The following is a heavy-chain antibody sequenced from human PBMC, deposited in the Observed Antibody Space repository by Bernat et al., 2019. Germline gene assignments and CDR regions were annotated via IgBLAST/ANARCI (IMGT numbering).Heavy chain of an antibody. V-gene: IGHV4-4*02. CDR3: PMAVTIVQVRYYYMYV. Sequence: QVQLQESGPGLGKPSGTLSLTCAVSGGSISSSNWWSWVRQPPGKGLEWIGEIYHSGSTNYNPSLKSRVTISVDKSTTQFSLKLSSATAADTAVYYCPMAVTIVQVRYYYMYVLDKGTTLPVPS. J-gene: IGHJ6*03. CDR1: GGSISSSNW. D-gene: IGHD3-10*01. CDR2: IYHSGST.